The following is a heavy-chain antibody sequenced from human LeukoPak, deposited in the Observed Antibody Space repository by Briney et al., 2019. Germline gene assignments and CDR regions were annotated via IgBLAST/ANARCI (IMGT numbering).Heavy chain of an antibody. Sequence: GGSLRLSRAASGFTFSSYGMHWVRQAPGKGLEWVAVISYDGSNKYYADSVKGRFTISRDNSKNTLYLQMNSLRAEDTAVYYCARESGSVTSEVDFDYWGQGTLVTVSS. J-gene: IGHJ4*02. D-gene: IGHD4-17*01. CDR1: GFTFSSYG. CDR3: ARESGSVTSEVDFDY. CDR2: ISYDGSNK. V-gene: IGHV3-30*03.